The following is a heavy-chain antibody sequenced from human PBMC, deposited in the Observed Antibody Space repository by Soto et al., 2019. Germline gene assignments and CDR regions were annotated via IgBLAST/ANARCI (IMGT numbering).Heavy chain of an antibody. CDR1: GFTFSNAW. D-gene: IGHD2-15*01. CDR2: IKSKTDGGTT. V-gene: IGHV3-15*07. Sequence: EVQLVESGGGLVKPGGSLRLSCAASGFTFSNAWMNWVRQAPGKGLEWVGRIKSKTDGGTTDYAAPVKGRFTISRDDSKNTLYLQINSLKTEDTAVYYCTTDLGCNGGSCYNPYYYYYGMDVWGQGTTVTVSS. CDR3: TTDLGCNGGSCYNPYYYYYGMDV. J-gene: IGHJ6*02.